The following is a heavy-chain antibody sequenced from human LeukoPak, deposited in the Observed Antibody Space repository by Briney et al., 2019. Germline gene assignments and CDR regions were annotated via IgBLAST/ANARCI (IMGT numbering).Heavy chain of an antibody. CDR2: IRYDGSNK. V-gene: IGHV3-30*02. J-gene: IGHJ4*02. Sequence: SGGSLRLSCAASGFTFSSYGMHWVRQAPGKGLEWVAFIRYDGSNKYYADSVKGRFTISRDNSKNTLYLQMNSLRAEDTAVNYCAIRGKTTVTTWFDYWGQGTLVTVSS. CDR1: GFTFSSYG. CDR3: AIRGKTTVTTWFDY. D-gene: IGHD4-17*01.